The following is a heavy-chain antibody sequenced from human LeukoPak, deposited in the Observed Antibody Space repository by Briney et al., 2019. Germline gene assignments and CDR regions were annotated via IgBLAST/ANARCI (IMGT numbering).Heavy chain of an antibody. CDR3: TTSMITFGGVIPDY. J-gene: IGHJ4*02. D-gene: IGHD3-16*01. V-gene: IGHV3-73*01. CDR2: IRSKANSYAT. CDR1: GFTFSGSA. Sequence: GGSLRLSCAASGFTFSGSAMHWVRQASGKGLEWVGRIRSKANSYATAYAASVKGRFTISRDDSKNTAYLQMNSLKTEDTAAYYCTTSMITFGGVIPDYWGQGTLVTVSS.